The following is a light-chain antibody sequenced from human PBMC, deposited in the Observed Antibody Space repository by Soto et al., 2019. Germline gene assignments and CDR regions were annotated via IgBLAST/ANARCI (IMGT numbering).Light chain of an antibody. J-gene: IGKJ1*01. CDR3: QQYHVFWT. V-gene: IGKV1-5*01. CDR1: QSVSSW. Sequence: DIQITQSPSILSASVGDRVTITCRASQSVSSWLAWYQQRPGQAPKLLIYDASTLTSGVPSRFSGSGSGTEFTLTISRLQPEDSASYYCQQYHVFWTFCQGTKVDIK. CDR2: DAS.